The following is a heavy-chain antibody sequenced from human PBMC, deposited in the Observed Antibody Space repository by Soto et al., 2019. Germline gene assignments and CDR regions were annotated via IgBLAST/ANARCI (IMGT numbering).Heavy chain of an antibody. CDR2: IYTSGST. CDR1: GGSISSYY. J-gene: IGHJ5*02. D-gene: IGHD3-3*01. V-gene: IGHV4-4*07. Sequence: SETLSLTCTVSGGSISSYYRSWIRQPAGKGLEWIGRIYTSGSTNYNPSLKSRVTMSVDTSKNQFSLKLSSVTAADTAVYYCARGTYYDFWSGLGGWFDPWGQGTLVTVSS. CDR3: ARGTYYDFWSGLGGWFDP.